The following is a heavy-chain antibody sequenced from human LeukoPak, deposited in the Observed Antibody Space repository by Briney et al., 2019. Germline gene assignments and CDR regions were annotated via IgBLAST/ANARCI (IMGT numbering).Heavy chain of an antibody. J-gene: IGHJ6*02. CDR2: RHYRGTT. CDR3: ARDHRSDSGYDSVPQYYGMDV. Sequence: SETLSLTCTVSGASISSYYWSWIRQPPRKGLEWIASRHYRGTTNYNPSLKSRVTISVDTSKNQFSLKLSSVTAADTAVYYCARDHRSDSGYDSVPQYYGMDVWGQGTTVTVSS. V-gene: IGHV4-59*01. D-gene: IGHD5-12*01. CDR1: GASISSYY.